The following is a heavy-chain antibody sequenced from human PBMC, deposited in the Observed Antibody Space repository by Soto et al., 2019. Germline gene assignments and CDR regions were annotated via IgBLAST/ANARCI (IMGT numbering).Heavy chain of an antibody. Sequence: PGGSLRLSCAASGFTFSGYWMTWVRQAPGKGLEWVSAISGSGGSKYYADSVKGRFTISRDNSKNTLYLQMNSLRAEDTAVYYCAKGNIRFLEWLSLDYWGQGTLVTVSS. CDR2: ISGSGGSK. D-gene: IGHD3-3*01. CDR1: GFTFSGYW. J-gene: IGHJ4*02. CDR3: AKGNIRFLEWLSLDY. V-gene: IGHV3-23*01.